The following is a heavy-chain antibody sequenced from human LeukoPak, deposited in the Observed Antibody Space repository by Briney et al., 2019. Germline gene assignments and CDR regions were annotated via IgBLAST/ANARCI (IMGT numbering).Heavy chain of an antibody. CDR3: ARGRMYYYGSGSYYGFDY. CDR1: GGSISSGDYY. CDR2: IYYSGST. D-gene: IGHD3-10*01. J-gene: IGHJ4*02. Sequence: SQTLSLTCTVSGGSISSGDYYWSWIRQPPGKGLEWIGYIYYSGSTYYNPSLKSRVTISVDTSKNQFSLKLSSVTAADTAVYYCARGRMYYYGSGSYYGFDYWGQGTLVTVSS. V-gene: IGHV4-30-4*01.